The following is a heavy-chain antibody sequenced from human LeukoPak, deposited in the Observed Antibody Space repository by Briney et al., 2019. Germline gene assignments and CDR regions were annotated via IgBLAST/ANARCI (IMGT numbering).Heavy chain of an antibody. CDR2: TFYRSKWYT. J-gene: IGHJ4*02. CDR3: ARDLHCGMHACSFDS. V-gene: IGHV6-1*01. Sequence: SQTLSLTCAISGDSFSSTGVAWNWIRPSPSRDLEWLIRTFYRSKWYTDYAESVRGRIAINPDTSKNQFSLQVNSVTPEDTAVYYCARDLHCGMHACSFDSWGQGTLVTVSS. CDR1: GDSFSSTGVA. D-gene: IGHD2-21*01.